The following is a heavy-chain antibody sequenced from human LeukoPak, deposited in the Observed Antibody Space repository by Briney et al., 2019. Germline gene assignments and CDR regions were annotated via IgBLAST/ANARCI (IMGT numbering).Heavy chain of an antibody. V-gene: IGHV3-21*01. D-gene: IGHD3-22*01. J-gene: IGHJ6*03. CDR1: GFTFSSYS. Sequence: GGSLRLSCAASGFTFSSYSMNWVRQAPGKGLEWVSSISSSSSYIYHADSVKDRFTISRDNAKNSLYLQMNSLRAEDTAVYYCNGNYYDSSGYSYYYYYMDVWGKGTTVTVSS. CDR3: NGNYYDSSGYSYYYYYMDV. CDR2: ISSSSSYI.